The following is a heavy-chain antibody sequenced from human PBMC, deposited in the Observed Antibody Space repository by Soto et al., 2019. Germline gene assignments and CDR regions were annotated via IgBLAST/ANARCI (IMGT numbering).Heavy chain of an antibody. V-gene: IGHV3-30*18. CDR3: AKGGEVGGVLGDH. Sequence: QVQLVESGGGVVQPGTSLRLSCEASGFAFNKFGMHWVRQAPGKGLEWVAFISYDGSYQYYADSVQGRLTITRDNSMNTLNMQLNSLRREDTDVYYCAKGGEVGGVLGDHLGQGTLVTVSS. CDR2: ISYDGSYQ. D-gene: IGHD1-26*01. J-gene: IGHJ4*02. CDR1: GFAFNKFG.